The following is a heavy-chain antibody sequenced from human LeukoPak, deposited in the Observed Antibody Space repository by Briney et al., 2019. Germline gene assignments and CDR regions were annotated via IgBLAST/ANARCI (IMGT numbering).Heavy chain of an antibody. D-gene: IGHD3-3*01. V-gene: IGHV1-2*02. J-gene: IGHJ4*02. CDR2: INPNSGGT. CDR1: GYTFTGYY. CDR3: ARDATIFGVARRPHPSDY. Sequence: AASVKVSCKASGYTFTGYYMHWVRQAPGQGLEWMGWINPNSGGTNYAQKFQGRVTMTRDTSISTAYMELSRLRSDDTAVYYCARDATIFGVARRPHPSDYWGQGTLVTVSS.